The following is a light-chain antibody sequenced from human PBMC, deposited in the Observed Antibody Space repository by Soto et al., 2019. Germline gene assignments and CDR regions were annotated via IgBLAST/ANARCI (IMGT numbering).Light chain of an antibody. V-gene: IGKV3-20*01. J-gene: IGKJ1*01. CDR2: GAS. CDR3: QQYGSSGT. CDR1: QSVSNNY. Sequence: EIVSTQSPATLYISTGASATLSSRASQSVSNNYLAWYKQKPGKAPRLLIYGASNRATGIPDRFSGSGSGTDFTLTIRRLEPEDFAVDYCQQYGSSGTFGQGTKVDIK.